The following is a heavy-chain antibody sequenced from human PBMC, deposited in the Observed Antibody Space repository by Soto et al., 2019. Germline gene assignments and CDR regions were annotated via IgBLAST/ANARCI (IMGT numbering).Heavy chain of an antibody. D-gene: IGHD3-22*01. CDR3: AKDRHRSGYPHPLDY. J-gene: IGHJ4*02. Sequence: PGGSLRLSCAASGFTFSSYGMHWVRQASGKGLEWVGRIRSKANNYTTTYTASVKGRFTISRDNSNNTLYLQMNSLRAEDTAVYYCAKDRHRSGYPHPLDYWGQGTLVTV. CDR1: GFTFSSYG. V-gene: IGHV3-73*01. CDR2: IRSKANNYTT.